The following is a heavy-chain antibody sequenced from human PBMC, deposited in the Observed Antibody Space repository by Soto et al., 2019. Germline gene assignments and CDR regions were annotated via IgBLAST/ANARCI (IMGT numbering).Heavy chain of an antibody. J-gene: IGHJ3*02. CDR3: AIEGDIVVVPAATTLNDAFDI. V-gene: IGHV1-46*03. CDR1: GYTFTSYG. Sequence: ASVKVSCKASGYTFTSYGISWVRHAPGQGLEWMGIINPSGGSTSYAQKFQGRVTMTRDTSTSTVYMELSSLRSEDTAVYYCAIEGDIVVVPAATTLNDAFDIWGQGTMVTVSS. D-gene: IGHD2-2*01. CDR2: INPSGGST.